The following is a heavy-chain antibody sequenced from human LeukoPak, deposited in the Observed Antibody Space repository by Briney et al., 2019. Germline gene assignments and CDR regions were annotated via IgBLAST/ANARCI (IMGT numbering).Heavy chain of an antibody. Sequence: ASVKVSCKASGYTFTGYYMHWVRQAPGRGLEWMGWINPNSGGTNYAQKFQGRVTMTRDTSISTAYMELSRLRSDDTAVYYCARDRGPSGWDLDYWGQGTLVTVSS. V-gene: IGHV1-2*02. CDR3: ARDRGPSGWDLDY. J-gene: IGHJ4*02. D-gene: IGHD6-19*01. CDR1: GYTFTGYY. CDR2: INPNSGGT.